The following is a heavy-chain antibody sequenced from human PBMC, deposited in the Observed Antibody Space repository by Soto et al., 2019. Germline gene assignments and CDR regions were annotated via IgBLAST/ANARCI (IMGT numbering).Heavy chain of an antibody. CDR3: ARQRTSVVTQAYFDV. V-gene: IGHV4-59*08. CDR1: GDSIRGYY. Sequence: SETLSLTCTVSGDSIRGYYWSWIRQPPGKGLEWIGYIYYSGYTSYNPSLKSRVSMSIDTSKDQFSLKLKSVTAADTALYFCARQRTSVVTQAYFDVWGPGSLVTVSS. D-gene: IGHD2-21*02. CDR2: IYYSGYT. J-gene: IGHJ4*02.